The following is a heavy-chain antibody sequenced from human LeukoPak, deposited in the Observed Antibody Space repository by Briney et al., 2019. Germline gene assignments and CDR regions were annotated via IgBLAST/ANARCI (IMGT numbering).Heavy chain of an antibody. CDR2: ISSSSSYI. CDR3: ARDPTRMSRITNWFDP. V-gene: IGHV3-21*01. J-gene: IGHJ5*02. CDR1: GFTFSSYS. D-gene: IGHD1-20*01. Sequence: GGSLRLSCAASGFTFSSYSMNWVRQAPGKGLEWVSSISSSSSYIYYADSVKGRFTISRDNAKNSLYLQMNSLRAEDTAVYYCARDPTRMSRITNWFDPWGQGALVTVSS.